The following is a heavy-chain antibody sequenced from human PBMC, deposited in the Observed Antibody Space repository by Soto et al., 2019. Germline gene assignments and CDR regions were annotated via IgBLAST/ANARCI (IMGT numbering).Heavy chain of an antibody. Sequence: SETLSLACTVSGGSISSYYWSWIRQPPGKGLEWIGYIYYSGSTNYNPSLKSRVTISVDTSKNQFSLKLSSVTAADTAVYYCAGWFGELILQNYYPYGMDVWGQGTTVTVSS. CDR2: IYYSGST. V-gene: IGHV4-59*01. CDR3: AGWFGELILQNYYPYGMDV. D-gene: IGHD3-10*01. CDR1: GGSISSYY. J-gene: IGHJ6*02.